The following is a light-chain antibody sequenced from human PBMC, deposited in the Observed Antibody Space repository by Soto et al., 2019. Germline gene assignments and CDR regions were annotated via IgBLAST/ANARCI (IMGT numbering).Light chain of an antibody. CDR2: GNS. Sequence: QAVVTQPPSVSGAPGQRVTISCTGSSSNIGAGYDVHWYQQLPGTAPKLFIYGNSNRPSGVPDRFSGSKSGTSASLAITGLQAEDEADYYCQSYDSSLSGSNVFGTGTKLTVL. J-gene: IGLJ1*01. V-gene: IGLV1-40*01. CDR1: SSNIGAGYD. CDR3: QSYDSSLSGSNV.